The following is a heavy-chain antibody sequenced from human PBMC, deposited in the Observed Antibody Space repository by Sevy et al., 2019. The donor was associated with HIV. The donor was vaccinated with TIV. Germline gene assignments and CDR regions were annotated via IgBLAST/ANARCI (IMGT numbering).Heavy chain of an antibody. J-gene: IGHJ6*02. Sequence: ASVKVSYKASGYTFTSYGISWVRQAPGQGLEWMGWISSYNGKTNIAQKLQDKFTMTTDTSTSTAYMELRSLRSDDTAVYYCARDGQVYSSSSGGYYYYGMDVWGQGTTVTVSS. CDR2: ISSYNGKT. D-gene: IGHD6-6*01. V-gene: IGHV1-18*04. CDR1: GYTFTSYG. CDR3: ARDGQVYSSSSGGYYYYGMDV.